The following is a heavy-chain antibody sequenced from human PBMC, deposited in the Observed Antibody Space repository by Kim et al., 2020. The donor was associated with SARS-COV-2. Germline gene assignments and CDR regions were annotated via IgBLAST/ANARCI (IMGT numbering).Heavy chain of an antibody. D-gene: IGHD5-12*01. CDR2: ISGSGGST. V-gene: IGHV3-23*01. CDR3: AKDLVATIIYWYFDL. J-gene: IGHJ2*01. Sequence: GGSLRLSCAASGFTFSSYAMSWVRQAPGKGLEWVSAISGSGGSTYYADSVKGRFTISRDNSKNTLYLQMNSLRAEDTAVYYCAKDLVATIIYWYFDLWGRGTLVTVSS. CDR1: GFTFSSYA.